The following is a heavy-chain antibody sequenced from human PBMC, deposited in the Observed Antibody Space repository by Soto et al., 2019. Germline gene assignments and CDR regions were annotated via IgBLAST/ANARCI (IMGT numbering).Heavy chain of an antibody. CDR2: ISYDGSNK. CDR1: GFTFSSYA. V-gene: IGHV3-30*04. Sequence: GGSLRLSCAASGFTFSSYAMHWVRQAPGKGMEWVAVISYDGSNKYYADSVKGRFTISRDNSKNTLYLQMNSLRAEDTAVYYCARDGEEEFDYWGQGTLVTVSS. CDR3: ARDGEEEFDY. J-gene: IGHJ4*02.